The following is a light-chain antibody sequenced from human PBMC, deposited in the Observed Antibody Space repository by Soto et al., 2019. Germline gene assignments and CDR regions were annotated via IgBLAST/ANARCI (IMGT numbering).Light chain of an antibody. Sequence: EIVMTQSPATLSVSPGERATLSCRASQSVSSNFAWYQQKPGQGPRLLFYGASTRATGIPARFIGSGSRTDFTATIISLQSEDFAVYYCQQSNSWPYTFGQGTKLEIK. CDR2: GAS. V-gene: IGKV3-15*01. CDR1: QSVSSN. CDR3: QQSNSWPYT. J-gene: IGKJ2*01.